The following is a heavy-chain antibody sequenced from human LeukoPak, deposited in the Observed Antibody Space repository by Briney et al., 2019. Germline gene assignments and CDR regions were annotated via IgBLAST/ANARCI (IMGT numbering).Heavy chain of an antibody. CDR3: ARGPPNWGYDY. Sequence: ASVKVSCKASGYTFTSNGISWVRQATGQGPEWMGWMSPNSGNTGYAQKFQGRVTMTRSTSMSTAYMELSSLRSEDTAVYYCARGPPNWGYDYWGQGTLVTVSS. D-gene: IGHD7-27*01. CDR1: GYTFTSNG. J-gene: IGHJ4*02. V-gene: IGHV1-8*02. CDR2: MSPNSGNT.